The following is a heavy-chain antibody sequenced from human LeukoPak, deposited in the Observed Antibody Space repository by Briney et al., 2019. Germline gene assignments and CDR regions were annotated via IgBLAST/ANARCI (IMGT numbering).Heavy chain of an antibody. D-gene: IGHD2/OR15-2a*01. CDR3: ARDSTPRGALYFDF. CDR1: GYTFSSYG. Sequence: VASVKVSCKASGYTFSSYGISWVRQAPGQGLEWMGWISDYNGNTNYAQKLQGRVTMTTDTSTTTAYMELRSLRSDDTAVYYCARDSTPRGALYFDFWGQGTLVTVSS. V-gene: IGHV1-18*01. CDR2: ISDYNGNT. J-gene: IGHJ4*02.